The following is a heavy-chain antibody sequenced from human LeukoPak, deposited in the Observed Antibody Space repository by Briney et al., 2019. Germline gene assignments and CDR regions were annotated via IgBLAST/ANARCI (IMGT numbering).Heavy chain of an antibody. CDR3: AQRYRDGYNSNFDY. V-gene: IGHV1-69*05. D-gene: IGHD5-24*01. J-gene: IGHJ4*02. CDR1: GGTFSSYA. CDR2: IIPIFGTA. Sequence: SVKVSCKASGGTFSSYAISWVRQAPGQGLEWMGGIIPIFGTANYARKFQGRVTITTDESTSTAYMELSSLRSEDTAVYYCAQRYRDGYNSNFDYWGQGTLVTVSS.